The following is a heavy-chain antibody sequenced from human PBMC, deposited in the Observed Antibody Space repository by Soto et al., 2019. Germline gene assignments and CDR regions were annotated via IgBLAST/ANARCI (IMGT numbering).Heavy chain of an antibody. D-gene: IGHD3-10*01. V-gene: IGHV5-10-1*01. CDR3: ARHTYGFDPNYGMDV. J-gene: IGHJ6*02. CDR2: IDPSDSYT. Sequence: PGESLKISCKGSGYRFTSYWISWVRQMPGKGLEWMGRIDPSDSYTNYSPSFQGHVTISADKSISTAYLQWSSLKASDTAMYYCARHTYGFDPNYGMDVWGQGTTVTVSS. CDR1: GYRFTSYW.